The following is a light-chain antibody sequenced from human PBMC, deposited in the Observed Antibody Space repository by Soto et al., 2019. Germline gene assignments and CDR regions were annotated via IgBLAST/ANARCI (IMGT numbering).Light chain of an antibody. V-gene: IGKV1-27*01. CDR2: AAS. CDR3: QKYNSAPVP. Sequence: DIQMNQSPSALSASVGDRVTITCRASQDISNYLAWYQQKPGKAPKLLIYAASTLQSGVPSRFSGSGSWTDFTLTISSPQPEDVATYYCQKYNSAPVPFGKGNKLEIK. J-gene: IGKJ2*01. CDR1: QDISNY.